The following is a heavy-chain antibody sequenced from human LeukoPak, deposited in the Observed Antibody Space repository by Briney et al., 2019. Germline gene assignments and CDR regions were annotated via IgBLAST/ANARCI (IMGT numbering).Heavy chain of an antibody. Sequence: ASVKVSCKVSGYTLTELSMHWVRPAPGKGLEWMGGFYPEDGETIYAQKFQGRVTMTEDTSTDTAYMELSSLRSEDTAVYYCATVYDCSGGSCYELDYWGQGTLVTVSS. J-gene: IGHJ4*02. CDR3: ATVYDCSGGSCYELDY. CDR2: FYPEDGET. D-gene: IGHD2-15*01. CDR1: GYTLTELS. V-gene: IGHV1-24*01.